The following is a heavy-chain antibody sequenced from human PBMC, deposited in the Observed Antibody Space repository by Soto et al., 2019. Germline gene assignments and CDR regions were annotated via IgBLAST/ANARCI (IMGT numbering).Heavy chain of an antibody. CDR2: ISGSGGST. D-gene: IGHD4-4*01. V-gene: IGHV3-23*01. CDR1: GFTFSSYA. Sequence: EVQLLESGGGLVQPGGSLRLSCAASGFTFSSYAMSWVRQAPGKGLEWVSAISGSGGSTYYADSVKGRFTISRDNSKNTLYLQMKSLRAEDTAVYYCAKAIQYHPSFDYWGQGTLVTVSS. CDR3: AKAIQYHPSFDY. J-gene: IGHJ4*02.